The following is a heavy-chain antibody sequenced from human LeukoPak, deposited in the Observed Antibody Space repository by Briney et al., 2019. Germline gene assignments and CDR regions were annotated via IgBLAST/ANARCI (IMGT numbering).Heavy chain of an antibody. V-gene: IGHV3-7*01. CDR1: GFIFNKMGSARLQGRG. Sequence: PGGSLRLSCAASGFIFNKMGSARLQGRGWSGSRQAPGKGLEWVANIKQDGSEKYYVDSVKGRFTISRDNAKNSLYLQMNSLRAEDTAVYYCARDYPPWGYSYGSVDYWGQGTLVTVSS. J-gene: IGHJ4*02. CDR2: IKQDGSEK. D-gene: IGHD5-18*01. CDR3: ARDYPPWGYSYGSVDY.